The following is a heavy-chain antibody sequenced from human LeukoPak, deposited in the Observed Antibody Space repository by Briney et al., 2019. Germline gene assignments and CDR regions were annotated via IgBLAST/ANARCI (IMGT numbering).Heavy chain of an antibody. CDR3: ARDGSLPDY. Sequence: GGSLRLSCAASGFTFSDYYMSWIRQAPGKGLEWVSYISSSSSYTNYADSVKGRFTISRDNAKSTLYLQMNSLRAEDTAVYYCARDGSLPDYWGQGTLVTVSS. V-gene: IGHV3-11*06. J-gene: IGHJ4*02. CDR2: ISSSSSYT. D-gene: IGHD2-15*01. CDR1: GFTFSDYY.